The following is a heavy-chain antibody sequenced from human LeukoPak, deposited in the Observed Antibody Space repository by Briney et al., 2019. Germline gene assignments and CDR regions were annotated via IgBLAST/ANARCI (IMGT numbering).Heavy chain of an antibody. V-gene: IGHV1-18*01. D-gene: IGHD1-26*01. J-gene: IGHJ4*02. CDR3: AREWGSYSTSAGNFDY. CDR2: ISAYNGNT. CDR1: VYTFTSYG. Sequence: EASVKVSCKASVYTFTSYGITWVRQAPGQGLDWMGWISAYNGNTYYAQKLQGRVTMTTDTSTSTAYMELRSLRSDDTAVYYCAREWGSYSTSAGNFDYWGQGTLVTVSS.